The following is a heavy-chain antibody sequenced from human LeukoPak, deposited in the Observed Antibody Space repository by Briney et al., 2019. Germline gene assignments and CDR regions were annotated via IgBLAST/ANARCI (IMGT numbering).Heavy chain of an antibody. CDR2: ISGSGGST. CDR1: GFTFSSYA. CDR3: ARALVTTVGSGY. D-gene: IGHD4-17*01. J-gene: IGHJ4*02. Sequence: GGSLRLSCAASGFTFSSYAMSWVRQAPGKGLEWVSAISGSGGSTYYADSVKGRFTISRDNSKNTLYLQMNSLRDEDTAVYYCARALVTTVGSGYWGQGTLVTVSS. V-gene: IGHV3-23*01.